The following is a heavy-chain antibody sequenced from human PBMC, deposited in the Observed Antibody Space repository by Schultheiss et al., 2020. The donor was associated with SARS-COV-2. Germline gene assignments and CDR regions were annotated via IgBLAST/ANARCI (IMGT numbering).Heavy chain of an antibody. CDR3: AKVPQKYCSTGTCYLDY. CDR2: INTDGSTT. D-gene: IGHD2-15*01. CDR1: GFTFNNYW. Sequence: GGSLRLSCTASGFTFNNYWMHWVRQTPGKGLVWVSRINTDGSTTSYADSVKGRFTISRDNAKNTLYLQMNSLRADDTAVYYCAKVPQKYCSTGTCYLDYWGQGTLVTVSS. J-gene: IGHJ4*02. V-gene: IGHV3-74*01.